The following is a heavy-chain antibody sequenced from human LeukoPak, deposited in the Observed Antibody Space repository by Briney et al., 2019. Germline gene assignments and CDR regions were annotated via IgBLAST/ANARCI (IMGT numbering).Heavy chain of an antibody. CDR3: ARDREYWDY. J-gene: IGHJ4*02. D-gene: IGHD3-10*01. CDR1: GYTFTSYG. V-gene: IGHV7-4-1*02. Sequence: ASVKVSCKASGYTFTSYGMNWARQAPGQGLEWMGWIYTNTGNPTYAQGFTGRFVFSLDTSVSTAYLQISSLKAEDTAVYYCARDREYWDYWGQGTLVTVSS. CDR2: IYTNTGNP.